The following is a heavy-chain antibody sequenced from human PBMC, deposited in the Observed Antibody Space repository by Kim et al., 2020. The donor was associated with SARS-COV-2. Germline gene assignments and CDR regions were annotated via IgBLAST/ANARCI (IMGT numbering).Heavy chain of an antibody. CDR3: ARDHPVPGLYLDS. V-gene: IGHV3-11*04. D-gene: IGHD6-19*01. CDR1: GFRFSDFY. Sequence: GGSLRLSCTASGFRFSDFYMSWIRQAPGKGLECVSYIRYSGDDIYYADSVKGRFTISRDNAKNSLYLQMNSLRADDTAVYYCARDHPVPGLYLDSWGQGILVTVSS. J-gene: IGHJ4*02. CDR2: IRYSGDDI.